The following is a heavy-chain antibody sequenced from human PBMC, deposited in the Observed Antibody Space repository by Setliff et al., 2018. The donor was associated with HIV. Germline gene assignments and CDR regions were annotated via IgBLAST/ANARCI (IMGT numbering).Heavy chain of an antibody. V-gene: IGHV1-69*13. CDR1: GGTFSRYT. CDR3: ATDGIGGWLRPMPDY. J-gene: IGHJ4*02. Sequence: GASVKVSCKASGGTFSRYTISWVRQAPGQGLEWMGGIIPIFGTTNYAQRFQGRVSITADASTSTAYMELSSLRSEDTAVYYCATDGIGGWLRPMPDYWGQGTLVTVSS. CDR2: IIPIFGTT. D-gene: IGHD5-12*01.